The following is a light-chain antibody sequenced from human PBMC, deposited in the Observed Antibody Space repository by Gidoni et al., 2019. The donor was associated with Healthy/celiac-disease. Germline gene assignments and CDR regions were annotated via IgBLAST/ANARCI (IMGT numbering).Light chain of an antibody. J-gene: IGLJ1*01. V-gene: IGLV3-1*01. Sequence: SYELTQPPSVSVSPGQTASITCSGDKLGDKYACWYQQKPGKSPVLVIYQDTKRPSGIPERFSGSNSENTATLTISGTQAMDEADYYCQAWDSSTDYVFGTGTKVTVL. CDR1: KLGDKY. CDR3: QAWDSSTDYV. CDR2: QDT.